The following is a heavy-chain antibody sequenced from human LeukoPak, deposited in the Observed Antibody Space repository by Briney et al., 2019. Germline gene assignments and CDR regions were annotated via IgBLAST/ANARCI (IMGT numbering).Heavy chain of an antibody. V-gene: IGHV1-46*01. CDR1: GYTFTSYY. CDR3: ARGQGSPAPDLDY. J-gene: IGHJ4*02. D-gene: IGHD1-14*01. Sequence: GASVKVSCKASGYTFTSYYMHWVRQAPGQGLEWMGIINPSGGSTSYAQKFQGRVTMTRDMSTSTVYMKLSSLRSEDTAVYYCARGQGSPAPDLDYWGQGTLSPSPQ. CDR2: INPSGGST.